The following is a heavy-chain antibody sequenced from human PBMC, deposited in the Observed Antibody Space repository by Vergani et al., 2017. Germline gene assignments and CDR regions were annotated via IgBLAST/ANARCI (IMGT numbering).Heavy chain of an antibody. CDR2: IYYSGST. J-gene: IGHJ3*02. V-gene: IGHV4-59*12. CDR1: GGSISSYY. Sequence: QVQLQESGPGLVKPSETLSLTCTVSGGSISSYYWSWIRQPPGKGLEWIGYIYYSGSTNYNPSLKSRVTISVDTSKNQFSLKLSSVTAADTAVYYCARRSLAARLHAFDIWGQGTMVTVSS. CDR3: ARRSLAARLHAFDI. D-gene: IGHD6-6*01.